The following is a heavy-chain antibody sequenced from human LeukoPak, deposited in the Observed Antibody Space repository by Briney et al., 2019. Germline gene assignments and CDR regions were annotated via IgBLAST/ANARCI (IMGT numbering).Heavy chain of an antibody. J-gene: IGHJ4*02. CDR1: GFTFSSYA. CDR2: ISYDGSNK. V-gene: IGHV3-30-3*01. Sequence: GRSLRLSCAASGFTFSSYAVHWVRQAPGRGLEWVAVISYDGSNKYYADSVKGQFSISRDNSKNTLYLQMNSLRAEDTAVYYCARRYDGFDYWGQGTLVTVSS. CDR3: ARRYDGFDY. D-gene: IGHD3-3*01.